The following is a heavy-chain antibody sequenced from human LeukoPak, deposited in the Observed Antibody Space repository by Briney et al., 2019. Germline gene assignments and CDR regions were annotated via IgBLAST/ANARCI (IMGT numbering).Heavy chain of an antibody. CDR1: GLTFSSYW. J-gene: IGHJ4*02. CDR3: ARGEGVVPATYYFDY. D-gene: IGHD2-2*01. V-gene: IGHV3-7*01. CDR2: IKQDGSEK. Sequence: PGGSLRLSCAASGLTFSSYWMSWVRQAPGKGLEWVANIKQDGSEKYYVDSVKGRFTISRGNAKNSLYLQMNSLRAEDTAVYYCARGEGVVPATYYFDYWGQGTLVTVSS.